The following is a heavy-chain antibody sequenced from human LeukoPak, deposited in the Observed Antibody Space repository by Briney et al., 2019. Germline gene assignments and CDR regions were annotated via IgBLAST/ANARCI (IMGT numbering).Heavy chain of an antibody. CDR2: ISPNGGST. Sequence: GGSLRLSCAASGFTFSSYAMHWVRQAPGKGLEYVSAISPNGGSTYSANSVKGRFTISRDNSKNTLYLQMGSLRAEDMAVYYCARGDYDFWSGSFQHWGQGTLVTVSS. V-gene: IGHV3-64*01. CDR1: GFTFSSYA. D-gene: IGHD3-3*01. J-gene: IGHJ1*01. CDR3: ARGDYDFWSGSFQH.